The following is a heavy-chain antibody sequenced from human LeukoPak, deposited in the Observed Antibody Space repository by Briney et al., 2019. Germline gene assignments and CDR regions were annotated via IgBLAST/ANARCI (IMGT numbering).Heavy chain of an antibody. V-gene: IGHV4-59*08. D-gene: IGHD3-10*01. CDR2: IYYSGST. Sequence: SETLSLTCTVSGGSISSYYWSWIRQPPGKGREWIGYIYYSGSTNYNPSLKSRVTISVDTSKNQFSLKLSSVTAADTAVYYCARHRFGEFDYWGQGTLVTVSS. CDR1: GGSISSYY. J-gene: IGHJ4*02. CDR3: ARHRFGEFDY.